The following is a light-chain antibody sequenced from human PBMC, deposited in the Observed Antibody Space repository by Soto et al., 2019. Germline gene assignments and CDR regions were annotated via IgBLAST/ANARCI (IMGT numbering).Light chain of an antibody. Sequence: EIVLTQSRGTLSLSPGERATLSCRSSQSVGSDYLAWYQQKPGQAPRILIFGASGRATGIPGRFSGSGSGTDFTLTISRLEPEDFAVYYCQQYGSASWTFGQGTKGGYQ. J-gene: IGKJ1*01. CDR2: GAS. CDR1: QSVGSDY. V-gene: IGKV3-20*01. CDR3: QQYGSASWT.